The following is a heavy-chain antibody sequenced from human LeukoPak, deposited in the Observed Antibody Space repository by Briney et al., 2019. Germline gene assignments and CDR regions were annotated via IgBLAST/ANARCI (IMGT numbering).Heavy chain of an antibody. V-gene: IGHV3-30-3*01. Sequence: GGSLRLSCAASGFTFSSHAMHWVRQAPGKELEWVAVISYDGSNKYYADSVRGRFTISRDNSKNTLYLQVSSLRAEDTAVYYCARDNRGGVAVAWYFDYWGQGTLVTVSS. D-gene: IGHD6-19*01. J-gene: IGHJ4*02. CDR2: ISYDGSNK. CDR3: ARDNRGGVAVAWYFDY. CDR1: GFTFSSHA.